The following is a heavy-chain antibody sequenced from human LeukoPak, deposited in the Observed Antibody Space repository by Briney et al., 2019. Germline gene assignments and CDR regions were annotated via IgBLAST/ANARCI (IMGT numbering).Heavy chain of an antibody. CDR3: ARSSVSGTYSGGY. D-gene: IGHD3-10*01. CDR1: GGSISSYY. Sequence: SETLSLTCTVSGGSISSYYWSWIRQPPGKGLEWIGYIYYGGSTYSNPSLKGRVTISADTSKHQFSLKVTSVTAADTAVYYCARSSVSGTYSGGYWGQGILVTVSS. V-gene: IGHV4-59*08. J-gene: IGHJ4*02. CDR2: IYYGGST.